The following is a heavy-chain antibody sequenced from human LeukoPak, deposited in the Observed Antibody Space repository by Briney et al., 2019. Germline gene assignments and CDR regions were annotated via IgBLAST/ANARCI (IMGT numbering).Heavy chain of an antibody. J-gene: IGHJ4*02. CDR3: AKDPEYSSGWYLDY. Sequence: GGSLRLSCAASGFTFSSYAMSWIRQAPGKGLEWVSAISGSGGSTYYADSVKGRFTISRDNSKNTLYLQMNSLRAEDTAVYYCAKDPEYSSGWYLDYWGQGTLVTVSS. D-gene: IGHD6-19*01. CDR2: ISGSGGST. V-gene: IGHV3-23*01. CDR1: GFTFSSYA.